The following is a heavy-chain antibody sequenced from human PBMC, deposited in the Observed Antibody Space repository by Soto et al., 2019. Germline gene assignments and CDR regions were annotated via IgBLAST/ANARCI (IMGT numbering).Heavy chain of an antibody. V-gene: IGHV3-30*18. Sequence: QVQRVESGGGVVPPGTSLRLACAASGFTLSNIGMQWFRQAPGQGLEGVAVISAGGNTKYYADSVKGRFTISRDNSKNTLFRQMNSLRTEDTAVYYCAKESGGDSYAAYCDLLGQGTLVTVS. CDR2: ISAGGNTK. CDR1: GFTLSNIG. CDR3: AKESGGDSYAAYCDL. J-gene: IGHJ4*02. D-gene: IGHD2-21*02.